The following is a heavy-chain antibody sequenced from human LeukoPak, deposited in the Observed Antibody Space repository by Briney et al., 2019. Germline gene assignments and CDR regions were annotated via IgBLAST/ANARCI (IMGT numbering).Heavy chain of an antibody. CDR1: GFTFSSYG. CDR3: ARDSYYDSSSYGYYFDY. CDR2: IWYDGSNK. D-gene: IGHD3-22*01. J-gene: IGHJ4*02. Sequence: GGSLRLSCAASGFTFSSYGMHWVRQAPGKGLEWVAVIWYDGSNKYYADSVKGRFTTSRDNSKNTLYLQMNSLRAEDTAVYYCARDSYYDSSSYGYYFDYWGQGTLVTVSS. V-gene: IGHV3-33*01.